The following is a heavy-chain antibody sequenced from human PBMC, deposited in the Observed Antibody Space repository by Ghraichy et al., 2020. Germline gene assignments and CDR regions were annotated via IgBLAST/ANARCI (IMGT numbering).Heavy chain of an antibody. CDR3: ARVGDSSGYFNYYYYGMDV. Sequence: ASVKVSCKASGYTFTSYGISWVRQAPGQGLEWMGWISAYNGNTNYAQKLQGRVTMTTDTSTSTAYMELRSLRSDDTAVYYCARVGDSSGYFNYYYYGMDVWGQGTTVTVSS. V-gene: IGHV1-18*04. CDR2: ISAYNGNT. CDR1: GYTFTSYG. D-gene: IGHD3-22*01. J-gene: IGHJ6*02.